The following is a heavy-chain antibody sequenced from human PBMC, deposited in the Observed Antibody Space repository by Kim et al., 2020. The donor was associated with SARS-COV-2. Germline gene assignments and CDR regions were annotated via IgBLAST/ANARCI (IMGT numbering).Heavy chain of an antibody. D-gene: IGHD2-2*01. J-gene: IGHJ5*02. CDR3: ARGSKWLDP. CDR1: GGSFSDYY. Sequence: SETLSLTCVVYGGSFSDYYWTWIRQPPGKGLEWIGEINHSGSTNYNLSLKSRVTISVDKSKNQFSLKLTSVTAADTAVYYCARGSKWLDPWGQGTLVTVSS. V-gene: IGHV4-34*01. CDR2: INHSGST.